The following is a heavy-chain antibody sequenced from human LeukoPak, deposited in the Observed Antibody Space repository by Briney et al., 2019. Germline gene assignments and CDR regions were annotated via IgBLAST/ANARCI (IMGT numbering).Heavy chain of an antibody. D-gene: IGHD2-2*01. CDR2: MNPNSGNT. Sequence: GASVKVSCKASGYTFTSYDINWVRQATGQGLEWMGWMNPNSGNTGYAQKFQGRVTMTRNTSISTAYMELSSLRSEDTAVYYCARGVRFRSGYCSSTSCSNYYYYYYMDVWGKGTTVTVSS. CDR3: ARGVRFRSGYCSSTSCSNYYYYYYMDV. V-gene: IGHV1-8*01. J-gene: IGHJ6*03. CDR1: GYTFTSYD.